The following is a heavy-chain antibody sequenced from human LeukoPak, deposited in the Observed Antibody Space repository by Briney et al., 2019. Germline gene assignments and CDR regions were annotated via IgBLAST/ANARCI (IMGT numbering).Heavy chain of an antibody. CDR3: ARDRIIVGATFTPAYGMDV. D-gene: IGHD1-26*01. V-gene: IGHV1-18*01. CDR2: ICAYNGNT. CDR1: GYTFTSYG. Sequence: ASVKVSCKASGYTFTSYGISWVRQAPGQGLEWMGWICAYNGNTNYAQKLQGRVTMTTDTSTSTAYMELRSLRSDDTAVYYCARDRIIVGATFTPAYGMDVWGQGTTVTVSS. J-gene: IGHJ6*02.